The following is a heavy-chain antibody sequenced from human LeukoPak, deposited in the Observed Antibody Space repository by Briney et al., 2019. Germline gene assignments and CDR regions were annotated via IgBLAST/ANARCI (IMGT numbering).Heavy chain of an antibody. CDR1: GYTFTGYY. CDR3: ARDSGSYYVVGFDY. D-gene: IGHD1-26*01. V-gene: IGHV1-2*02. J-gene: IGHJ4*02. Sequence: ASVKVSCKASGYTFTGYYMHWVRQAPGQGHEWMGWINPNSGGTNYAQKFQGRVTMTRDTSISTAYMELSRLRSDDTAVYYCARDSGSYYVVGFDYWGQGTLVTVSS. CDR2: INPNSGGT.